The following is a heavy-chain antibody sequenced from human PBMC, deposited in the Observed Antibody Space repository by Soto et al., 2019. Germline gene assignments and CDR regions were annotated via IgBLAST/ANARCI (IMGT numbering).Heavy chain of an antibody. CDR3: ARQRTVYFARPGDWFDP. V-gene: IGHV4-30-4*01. D-gene: IGHD3-9*01. CDR2: IYYSGNI. J-gene: IGHJ5*02. CDR1: GASISSADYF. Sequence: QVQLQESGPGLVKPSQTLSLTCTVSGASISSADYFWSWIRQPPGQGLEWIGYIYYSGNIFYNPSLESRVTISVDTSKNQFSLKLTSVTAADTAVYYCARQRTVYFARPGDWFDPWGQGTLVTISS.